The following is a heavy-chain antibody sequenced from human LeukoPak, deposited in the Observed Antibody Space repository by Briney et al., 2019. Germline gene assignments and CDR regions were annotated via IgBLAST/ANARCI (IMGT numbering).Heavy chain of an antibody. CDR3: ARGGIYYYDSSGSNLDY. D-gene: IGHD3-22*01. CDR1: GFTFSSYS. Sequence: GGSLRLSCAASGFTFSSYSMNWVRQAPGKGLEWVSSISSSSSYIYYADSVKGRFTISRDNAKNSLYLQMNSLRAEDTAVYYCARGGIYYYDSSGSNLDYWGQGTLVTVSS. J-gene: IGHJ4*02. CDR2: ISSSSSYI. V-gene: IGHV3-21*01.